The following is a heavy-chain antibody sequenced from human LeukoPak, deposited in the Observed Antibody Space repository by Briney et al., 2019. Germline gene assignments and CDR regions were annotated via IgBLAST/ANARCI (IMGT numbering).Heavy chain of an antibody. D-gene: IGHD3-22*01. Sequence: GGTLRLSCAASGFTFITSGMSWVRQVPGKGLEWVASITSSHITYYADSVKGRFTISRDNAKNSLYLQMNSLRAEDTAVYYCAREGGGGFYNTSGYYYSYYFDYWGQGTLVTVSS. J-gene: IGHJ4*02. CDR1: GFTFITSG. CDR3: AREGGGGFYNTSGYYYSYYFDY. CDR2: ITSSHIT. V-gene: IGHV3-21*01.